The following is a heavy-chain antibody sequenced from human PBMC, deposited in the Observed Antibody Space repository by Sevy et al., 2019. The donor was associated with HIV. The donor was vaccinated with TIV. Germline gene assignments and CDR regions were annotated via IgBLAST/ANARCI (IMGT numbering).Heavy chain of an antibody. CDR3: ARERGTYYDTSGYPYLLEAGFDY. D-gene: IGHD3-22*01. J-gene: IGHJ4*02. CDR2: INSDADTM. CDR1: GFPFNYYA. Sequence: GGSLRLSCVASGFPFNYYAMNWVRQAPGKGLEWILYINSDADTMYYGDSVKGRFTISRDNAKNSLYLQMNILGDEDTAVYYCARERGTYYDTSGYPYLLEAGFDYWGQGTLVTVSS. V-gene: IGHV3-48*02.